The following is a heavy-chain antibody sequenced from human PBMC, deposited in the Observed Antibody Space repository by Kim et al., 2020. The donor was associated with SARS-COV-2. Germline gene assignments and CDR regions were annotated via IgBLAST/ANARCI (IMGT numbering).Heavy chain of an antibody. CDR2: INHSGST. CDR3: ARGKTGYQYYYYYYGMDV. D-gene: IGHD3-9*01. J-gene: IGHJ6*02. V-gene: IGHV4-34*01. Sequence: SETLSLTCAVYGGSFSGYYWSWIRQPPGKGLEWIGEINHSGSTNYNPSLKSRVTISVDTSKNQFSLKLSSVTAADTAVYYCARGKTGYQYYYYYYGMDVWGQVTTFTVSS. CDR1: GGSFSGYY.